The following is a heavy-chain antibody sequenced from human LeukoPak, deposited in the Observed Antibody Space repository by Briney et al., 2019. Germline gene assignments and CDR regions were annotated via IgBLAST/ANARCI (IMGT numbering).Heavy chain of an antibody. CDR2: ISFDGSHN. Sequence: PGGSLRLSCAASGFTFSSFGMHWVRQAPGKGLEWVAVISFDGSHNYYGESVRGRFTISRDNSKNPLYLQMNSLRVEDTAVYYCTKAYYDILNGRRSDYYYYGMDVWGQGTAVTVSS. D-gene: IGHD3-9*01. V-gene: IGHV3-30*18. CDR1: GFTFSSFG. CDR3: TKAYYDILNGRRSDYYYYGMDV. J-gene: IGHJ6*02.